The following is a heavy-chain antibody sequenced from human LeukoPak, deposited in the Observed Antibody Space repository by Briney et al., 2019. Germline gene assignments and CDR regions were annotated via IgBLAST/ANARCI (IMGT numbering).Heavy chain of an antibody. CDR1: GYTFTNYY. V-gene: IGHV1-46*01. J-gene: IGHJ6*03. D-gene: IGHD3-10*01. CDR3: GRGPRITVVRGGQWYYYMDV. Sequence: ASVKVSCKASGYTFTNYYIHWVRQAPGQGLEWMGLINPSGGSTNYAQKFQGRVTMTRDTSTSTVYMELSSLRSEDTAVYYCGRGPRITVVRGGQWYYYMDVWGKGTTVTISS. CDR2: INPSGGST.